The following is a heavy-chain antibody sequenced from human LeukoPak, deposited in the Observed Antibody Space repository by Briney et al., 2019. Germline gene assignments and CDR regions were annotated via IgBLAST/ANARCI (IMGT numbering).Heavy chain of an antibody. CDR1: GFTFNTHA. CDR2: INGNGAST. D-gene: IGHD5-18*01. CDR3: AKDQGYSYYYLDY. V-gene: IGHV3-23*01. J-gene: IGHJ4*02. Sequence: AGGSLRLSCAASGFTFNTHAMSWVRQAPGKRLEWVSGINGNGASTYYSDSVKGRFTISRDNSKNTLYLQMSSLRAEDTAVYYCAKDQGYSYYYLDYWGQGTLVTVSS.